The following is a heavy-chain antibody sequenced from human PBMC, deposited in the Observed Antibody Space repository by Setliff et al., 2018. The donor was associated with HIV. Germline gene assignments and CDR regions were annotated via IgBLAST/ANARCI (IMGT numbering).Heavy chain of an antibody. J-gene: IGHJ6*03. Sequence: SGPTLVNPTQTLTLTCTVSGFSLTTTGMCVSWIRQPPGKALEWLARIDWDDDKYYNTSLKTRVTISKDTSKNQAALTLTSLDPADTATYYCARTYSSFGYHYMDVWGKGTTVTVSS. V-gene: IGHV2-70*11. CDR1: GFSLTTTGMC. CDR2: IDWDDDK. D-gene: IGHD3-22*01. CDR3: ARTYSSFGYHYMDV.